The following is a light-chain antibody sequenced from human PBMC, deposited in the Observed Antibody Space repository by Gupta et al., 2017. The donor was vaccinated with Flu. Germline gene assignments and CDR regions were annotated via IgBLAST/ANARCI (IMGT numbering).Light chain of an antibody. V-gene: IGLV3-21*02. CDR2: DDI. Sequence: SYVLTQSPSVSVAPGQTARIACGGNNIGKKNVHWYQQKPGQAPVLVVYDDIDRPSGIPERFSGSNSGNTATLTISRVEAGDEADYYRQVWDINDIGVFGGGTKLAVL. J-gene: IGLJ3*02. CDR3: QVWDINDIGV. CDR1: NIGKKN.